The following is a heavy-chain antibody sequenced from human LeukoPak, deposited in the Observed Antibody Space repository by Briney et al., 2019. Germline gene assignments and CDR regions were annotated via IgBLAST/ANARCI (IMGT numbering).Heavy chain of an antibody. J-gene: IGHJ4*02. Sequence: PGGSLRLSCAASGFTFYDYVMHWVRQAPGKGLEWVSLISGDGGSTYYVDSVKGRFTISRDNSKNSLYLQMNSLRTEDTALYFCAKDILLGSGSPDFDYWGQGTLVTVSS. V-gene: IGHV3-43*02. D-gene: IGHD3-10*01. CDR1: GFTFYDYV. CDR3: AKDILLGSGSPDFDY. CDR2: ISGDGGST.